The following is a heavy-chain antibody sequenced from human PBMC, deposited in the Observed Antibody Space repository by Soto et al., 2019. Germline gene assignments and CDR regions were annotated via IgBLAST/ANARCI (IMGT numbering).Heavy chain of an antibody. J-gene: IGHJ5*02. Sequence: QVQLQESGPGLVKPSQTLSLTCTVSGDSISSANNYWSWIRQPPGEGLEWIGFISYSGTTSYSPSLQRRLAISLDTSKNQFSLSLTSVTAADSAVYYCARGRGYSYGLDPWGQGTLVTVSS. CDR2: ISYSGTT. D-gene: IGHD5-12*01. CDR3: ARGRGYSYGLDP. V-gene: IGHV4-30-4*01. CDR1: GDSISSANNY.